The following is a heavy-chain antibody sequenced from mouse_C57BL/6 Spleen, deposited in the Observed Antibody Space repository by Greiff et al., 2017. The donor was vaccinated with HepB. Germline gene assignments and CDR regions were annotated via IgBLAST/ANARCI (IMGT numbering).Heavy chain of an antibody. Sequence: VQLQQSVAELVRPGASVKLSCTASGFNIKNTYMHWVKQRPEQGLEWIGRIDPANGNTTYAPKFPGKATITADTSSNTAYLQLSSLTSEDTAIYYCARRSYYGRSSYAMDYWGQGTSVTVSS. CDR1: GFNIKNTY. CDR3: ARRSYYGRSSYAMDY. J-gene: IGHJ4*01. CDR2: IDPANGNT. V-gene: IGHV14-3*01. D-gene: IGHD1-1*01.